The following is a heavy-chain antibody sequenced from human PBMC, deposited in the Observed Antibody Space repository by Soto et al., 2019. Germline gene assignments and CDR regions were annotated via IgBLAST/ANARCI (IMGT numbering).Heavy chain of an antibody. CDR1: GVTFSSYA. J-gene: IGHJ3*02. D-gene: IGHD4-17*01. CDR3: AKDGDYGDYDDAFDI. CDR2: ISGSGGST. Sequence: EVQLLESGGGLVQPGGSLRLSCAASGVTFSSYAMSWGRQAPGKGLEWVSAISGSGGSTYYADSVKCRFTISRDNSKNTLYLQMNSLRAEDTVVYYSAKDGDYGDYDDAFDIWGQGTMVTVSS. V-gene: IGHV3-23*01.